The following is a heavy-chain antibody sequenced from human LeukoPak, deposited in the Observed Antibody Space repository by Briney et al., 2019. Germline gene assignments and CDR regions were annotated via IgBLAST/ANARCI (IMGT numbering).Heavy chain of an antibody. D-gene: IGHD2-2*01. V-gene: IGHV4-34*01. Sequence: SETLSLTCAVYGGSFSGYYWSWVRQPPGKGLEWIGEINHSGSTNYYPSLKSRGTITVDASKKQFPLKLISVTAAEEAVYFCARARGPVVPAYRYFDYWGQGTLVTVST. CDR2: INHSGST. CDR1: GGSFSGYY. CDR3: ARARGPVVPAYRYFDY. J-gene: IGHJ4*02.